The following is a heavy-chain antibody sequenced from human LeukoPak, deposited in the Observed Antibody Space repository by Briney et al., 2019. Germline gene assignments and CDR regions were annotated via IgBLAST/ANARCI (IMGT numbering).Heavy chain of an antibody. Sequence: QPGGSLRLSCAASGFTFSSYAMSWVRQAPGKGLEWVSVVMPTGGYTYYADSVKGRFTISRDISENTLYLQMNSLRAEDTAVYYCAKDTKFGVVTPFDFWGQGTLVTVSS. V-gene: IGHV3-23*01. D-gene: IGHD3-3*01. CDR1: GFTFSSYA. CDR2: VMPTGGYT. J-gene: IGHJ4*02. CDR3: AKDTKFGVVTPFDF.